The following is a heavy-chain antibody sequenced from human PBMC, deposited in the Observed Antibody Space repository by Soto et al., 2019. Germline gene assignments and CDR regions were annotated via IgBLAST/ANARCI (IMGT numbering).Heavy chain of an antibody. CDR3: ATPRAITMVRGVIIRDYYYGMDV. CDR2: IIPIFGTA. V-gene: IGHV1-69*06. J-gene: IGHJ6*02. CDR1: GGTFSSYA. D-gene: IGHD3-10*01. Sequence: SVKVSCKASGGTFSSYAISWVRQAPGQGLEWMGGIIPIFGTANYAQKFQGRVTITADKSTSTAYMELSSLRSEDTAVYYCATPRAITMVRGVIIRDYYYGMDVWGQGTTGTAP.